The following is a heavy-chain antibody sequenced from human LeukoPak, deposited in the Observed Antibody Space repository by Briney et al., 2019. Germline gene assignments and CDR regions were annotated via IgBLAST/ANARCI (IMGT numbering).Heavy chain of an antibody. CDR2: ISFDGSHK. V-gene: IGHV3-30*18. CDR3: AKGTAVDRQYFEN. CDR1: RFPFRACG. Sequence: PGGSLGLFCAASRFPFRACGMHWVPQAPGKGLEVGAAISFDGSHKYYADFVEGRFHISRDNSMNTLNLQMHSLRAEDTAVNSCAKGTAVDRQYFENWGQGTLVTVSS. J-gene: IGHJ4*02. D-gene: IGHD1-1*01.